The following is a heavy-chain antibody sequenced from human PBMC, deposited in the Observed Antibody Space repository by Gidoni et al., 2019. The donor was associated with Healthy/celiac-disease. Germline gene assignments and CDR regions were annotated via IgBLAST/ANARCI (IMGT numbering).Heavy chain of an antibody. Sequence: QVQLVQSGAEVKKPGASVKVSCKASGYTFTGYYMHWGRQAPGQGLEWMGRINPNSGGTNYAQKFQGRVTMTRDTSISTAYMELSRLRSDDTAVYYCARDLSSIAARGGFDYWGQGTLVTVSS. D-gene: IGHD6-6*01. V-gene: IGHV1-2*06. CDR1: GYTFTGYY. CDR3: ARDLSSIAARGGFDY. CDR2: INPNSGGT. J-gene: IGHJ4*02.